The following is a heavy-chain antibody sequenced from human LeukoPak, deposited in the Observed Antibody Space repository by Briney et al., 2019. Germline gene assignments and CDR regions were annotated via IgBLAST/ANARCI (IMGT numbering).Heavy chain of an antibody. CDR1: GYTFTSYD. J-gene: IGHJ3*02. V-gene: IGHV1-8*01. CDR2: MNPNSGNT. Sequence: ASVKVSCKASGYTFTSYDINWVRQATGQGLEWMGWMNPNSGNTGYAQKFQGRVTMTRNTSISTAYMELSSLRSEDTAVYYCARGFRPGYFDWLWPAFDIWGQGTMVTVSS. CDR3: ARGFRPGYFDWLWPAFDI. D-gene: IGHD3-9*01.